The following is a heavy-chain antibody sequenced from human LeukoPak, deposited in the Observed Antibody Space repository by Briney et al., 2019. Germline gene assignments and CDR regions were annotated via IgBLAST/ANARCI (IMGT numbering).Heavy chain of an antibody. CDR1: GGSISSYF. J-gene: IGHJ4*02. D-gene: IGHD6-13*01. V-gene: IGHV4-4*07. CDR3: ARTLAAAGDLDY. CDR2: IYTSGST. Sequence: PSETLSLTCTVYGGSISSYFWSWIRQPAGKGLEWIGRIYTSGSTNYNPSLKSRVTMSVDTSKNQFSLKLSSVTAADTAVYYCARTLAAAGDLDYWGQGTLVTVSS.